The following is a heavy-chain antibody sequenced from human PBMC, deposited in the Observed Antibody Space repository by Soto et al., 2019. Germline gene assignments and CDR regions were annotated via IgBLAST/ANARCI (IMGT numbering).Heavy chain of an antibody. J-gene: IGHJ4*02. CDR3: ARSLSRVVAATTFS. CDR2: INAGNGNT. CDR1: GYTFTSYA. D-gene: IGHD2-15*01. V-gene: IGHV1-3*01. Sequence: ASVKVSCKASGYTFTSYAMHWVRQAPGQRLEWMGWINAGNGNTKYSQKFQGRVTITRDTSASTAYMELSSLRSEDTAVYYCARSLSRVVAATTFSWGQGTLVTVSS.